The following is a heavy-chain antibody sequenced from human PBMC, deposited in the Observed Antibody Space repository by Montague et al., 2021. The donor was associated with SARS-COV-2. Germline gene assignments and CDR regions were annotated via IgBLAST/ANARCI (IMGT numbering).Heavy chain of an antibody. CDR2: YS. D-gene: IGHD6-19*01. V-gene: IGHV6-1*01. Sequence: YSDYAPSVRGRLTVNPDASKNEFSLALNYVTPEDTAVYYCVRYSGWFYFDFWGRGTLVTVSS. J-gene: IGHJ4*02. CDR3: VRYSGWFYFDF.